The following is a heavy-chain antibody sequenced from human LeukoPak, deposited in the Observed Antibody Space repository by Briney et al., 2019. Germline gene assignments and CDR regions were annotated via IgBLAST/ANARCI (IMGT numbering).Heavy chain of an antibody. CDR2: ISHSGST. V-gene: IGHV4-34*01. CDR1: GGSFSGYY. CDR3: AVEMATIALGY. D-gene: IGHD5-24*01. J-gene: IGHJ4*02. Sequence: SETLSLTCAVYGGSFSGYYWSWIRQPPGKGLEWIGEISHSGSTNYNPSLKSRVTISVDTSKNQFSLKLSSVTAADTAVYYCAVEMATIALGYWGQGTLVTVSS.